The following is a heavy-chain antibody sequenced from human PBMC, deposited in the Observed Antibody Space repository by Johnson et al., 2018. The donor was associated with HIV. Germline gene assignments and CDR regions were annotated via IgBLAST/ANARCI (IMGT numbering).Heavy chain of an antibody. J-gene: IGHJ3*02. CDR1: GFTFSSYA. V-gene: IGHV3-30*04. CDR2: ISYDGSNK. D-gene: IGHD5-18*01. Sequence: QVQLVESGGGVVQPGRSLRLSCAASGFTFSSYAMHWVRQAPGKGLEWVAVISYDGSNKYYADSVKGRFTISRDTSKNTLYLQMNSLRAEDTAVYYCARGRRIQLWLLADAFDIWGQGTMVTVSS. CDR3: ARGRRIQLWLLADAFDI.